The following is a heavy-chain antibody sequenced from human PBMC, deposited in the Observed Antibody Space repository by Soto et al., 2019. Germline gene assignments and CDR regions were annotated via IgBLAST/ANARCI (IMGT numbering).Heavy chain of an antibody. CDR1: GGSISSGGYY. CDR2: IYYSGST. Sequence: QVQLQESGPGLVKPSQTLSLTCTVSGGSISSGGYYWSWIRQHPGKGLEWIGYIYYSGSTYYNPSLKSRVTRSVDTSKNQCSLKLSSVTAADTAVYYCARDRASSSCVFDYWGQGTLVTVSS. J-gene: IGHJ4*02. D-gene: IGHD6-13*01. V-gene: IGHV4-31*03. CDR3: ARDRASSSCVFDY.